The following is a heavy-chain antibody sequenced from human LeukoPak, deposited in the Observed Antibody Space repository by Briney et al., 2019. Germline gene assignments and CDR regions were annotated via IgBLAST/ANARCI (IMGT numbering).Heavy chain of an antibody. CDR2: IYYSGST. J-gene: IGHJ4*02. CDR1: GGSINSSSYY. CDR3: ARDPTIFGVAAFDH. D-gene: IGHD3-3*01. V-gene: IGHV4-39*07. Sequence: SETLSLTCTVSGGSINSSSYYWGWIRQPPGKGLEWIGSIYYSGSTYYNPSLKSRVTISVDTTNNQFSLKLSSVTAADTAVYYCARDPTIFGVAAFDHWGQGTLVTVSS.